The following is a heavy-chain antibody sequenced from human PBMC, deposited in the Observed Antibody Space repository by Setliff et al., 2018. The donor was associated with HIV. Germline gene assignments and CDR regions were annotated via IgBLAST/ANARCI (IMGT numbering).Heavy chain of an antibody. CDR3: ARDGNSGYHFDY. V-gene: IGHV1-18*01. Sequence: ASVKVSCKASGNTFSSYGITWVRQAPGQGLEWMGWISAYNGNTNYAQKLQGRVTMTTDTSTSTAYMELRSLRSDDTAVYYCARDGNSGYHFDYWGQGTLVTVSS. CDR1: GNTFSSYG. CDR2: ISAYNGNT. J-gene: IGHJ4*02. D-gene: IGHD5-12*01.